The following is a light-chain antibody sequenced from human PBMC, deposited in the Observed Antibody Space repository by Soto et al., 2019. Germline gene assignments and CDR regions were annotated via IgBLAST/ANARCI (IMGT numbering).Light chain of an antibody. Sequence: EIVLTQSPGTLSLSPGERAALSCRASQSFSSNYLAWFQQKPGQAPRLLIYGASSRATGIPDRFSGSGSGTDLTLPISRLEPEDFAVYYCQQYGSSPYTFGQGSKREMK. CDR3: QQYGSSPYT. CDR1: QSFSSNY. J-gene: IGKJ2*01. V-gene: IGKV3-20*01. CDR2: GAS.